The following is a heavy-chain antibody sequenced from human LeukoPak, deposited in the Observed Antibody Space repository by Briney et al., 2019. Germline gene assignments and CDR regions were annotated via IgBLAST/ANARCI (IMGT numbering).Heavy chain of an antibody. J-gene: IGHJ4*02. D-gene: IGHD3-9*01. V-gene: IGHV1-69*04. CDR2: IIPILGIA. CDR1: GGTFSSYA. CDR3: ARAGFDWYPIDY. Sequence: SVKVSCKASGGTFSSYAISWVRQAPGQGLEWMGRIIPILGIANYAQKFQGRVTITADKSTSTAYMELSSLRSEDTAVYYCARAGFDWYPIDYWGQGTLVTVSS.